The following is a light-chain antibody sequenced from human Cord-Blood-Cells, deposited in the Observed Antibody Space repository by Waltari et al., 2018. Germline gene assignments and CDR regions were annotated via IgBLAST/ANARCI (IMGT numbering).Light chain of an antibody. CDR2: DAS. CDR3: QQYDNLPFT. Sequence: DIQMTQSPSSLSASVGDRVTITCQASQDISNYLNWYQQKPGKAPKLLIYDASNFETGVPSRFSGSGSGTDFTFTINSLQPEDIATYYCQQYDNLPFTFGPGTKVDIK. J-gene: IGKJ3*01. V-gene: IGKV1-33*01. CDR1: QDISNY.